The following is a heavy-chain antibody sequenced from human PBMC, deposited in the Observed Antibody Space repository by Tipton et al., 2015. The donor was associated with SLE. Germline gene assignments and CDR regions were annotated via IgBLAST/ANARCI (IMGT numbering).Heavy chain of an antibody. CDR2: ISSSGSTI. J-gene: IGHJ4*02. CDR3: ARDLDTARVTFSAFDY. CDR1: GFTFSDYY. D-gene: IGHD5-18*01. Sequence: GSLRLSCAASGFTFSDYYMSWIRQAPGKGLEWVSYISSSGSTIYYADSVKGRFTISRDNAKNSLYLQMNSLRAEDTAVYYCARDLDTARVTFSAFDYWGQGTLVTVSS. V-gene: IGHV3-11*04.